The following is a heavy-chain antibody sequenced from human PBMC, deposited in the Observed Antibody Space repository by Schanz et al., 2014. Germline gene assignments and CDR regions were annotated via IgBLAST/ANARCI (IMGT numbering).Heavy chain of an antibody. D-gene: IGHD3-3*01. Sequence: QVQLVQSGAEVKKPGASVKVSCEASGYTFTSYYIHWVRQAPGQGLEWMGIINPSGGSTSYAQKFQGRVTMTRDTSTSTVYMELSSLRSEDTAVYYCARSAGRDFWSGYYTRFDYWGQGTLVTVSS. CDR1: GYTFTSYY. V-gene: IGHV1-46*01. CDR2: INPSGGST. CDR3: ARSAGRDFWSGYYTRFDY. J-gene: IGHJ4*02.